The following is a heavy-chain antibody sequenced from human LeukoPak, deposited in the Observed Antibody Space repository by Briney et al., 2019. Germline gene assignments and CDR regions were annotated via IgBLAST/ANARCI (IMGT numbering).Heavy chain of an antibody. CDR1: GYTFTSYD. CDR3: ARGSFRGYCSSTTCYTVNY. D-gene: IGHD2-2*02. J-gene: IGHJ4*02. CDR2: INPNSGNT. V-gene: IGHV1-8*01. Sequence: GASVKVSCKASGYTFTSYDINWVRQATGQGLEWMGWINPNSGNTGYAQKFQGRVTMTTNISISTAYMELSSLTSEDTAVYYCARGSFRGYCSSTTCYTVNYWGQGTLVTVSS.